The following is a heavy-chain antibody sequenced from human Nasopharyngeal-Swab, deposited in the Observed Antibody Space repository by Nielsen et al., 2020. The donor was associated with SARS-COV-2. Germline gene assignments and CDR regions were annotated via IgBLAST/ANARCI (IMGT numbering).Heavy chain of an antibody. CDR2: INHSGST. J-gene: IGHJ6*03. CDR1: GGSFSGYY. Sequence: SETLSLTCAVYGGSFSGYYWSWIRQPPGKGLEWIGEINHSGSTNYNPSLNSRVTISVDTSKNQFSLKLSSVTAADTAVYYCARRQLAYYYYYYMDVWGKGTTVTVSS. CDR3: ARRQLAYYYYYYMDV. V-gene: IGHV4-34*01. D-gene: IGHD6-6*01.